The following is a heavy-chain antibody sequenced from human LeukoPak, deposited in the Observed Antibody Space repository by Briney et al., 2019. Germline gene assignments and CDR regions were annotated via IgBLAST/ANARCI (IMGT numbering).Heavy chain of an antibody. CDR1: GGSISSGGYY. V-gene: IGHV4-61*08. Sequence: PSETLSLTCTVSGGSISSGGYYWSWIRQHPGKGLEWIGYIYYSGSTNYNPSLKSRVTISVDTSKNQFSLKLSSVTAADTAVYYCARASHNYYDSSGFWFDYWGQGTLVTVSS. J-gene: IGHJ4*02. CDR3: ARASHNYYDSSGFWFDY. CDR2: IYYSGST. D-gene: IGHD3-22*01.